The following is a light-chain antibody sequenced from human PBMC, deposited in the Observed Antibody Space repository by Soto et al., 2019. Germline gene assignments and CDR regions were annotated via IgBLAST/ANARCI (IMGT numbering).Light chain of an antibody. J-gene: IGLJ2*01. V-gene: IGLV4-69*01. CDR2: LNSDGSH. Sequence: QSVLTQSPSASASLGASVKLTCTLSSGHSNYAIAWHQQQPEKGPRYLMNLNSDGSHSKGDGIPDRFSGSSSGAERYLTISSLQSEDEADYYCQTWGTGAVVFGGGTQLTVL. CDR3: QTWGTGAVV. CDR1: SGHSNYA.